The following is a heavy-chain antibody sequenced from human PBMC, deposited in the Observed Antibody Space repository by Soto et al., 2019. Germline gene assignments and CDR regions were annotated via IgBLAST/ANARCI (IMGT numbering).Heavy chain of an antibody. J-gene: IGHJ4*02. V-gene: IGHV1-69*01. CDR1: GGTFSSYA. Sequence: QVQLVQSGAEVKKPGSSVKVSCKASGGTFSSYAISWVRQAPGQGLEWKGGIIPIFGTANYAQKFQGRVTITAYDSTSTAYMGLSSLRSEDTAVYYCARASGIAAAEFDYWGQGTLGTVSS. CDR3: ARASGIAAAEFDY. D-gene: IGHD6-13*01. CDR2: IIPIFGTA.